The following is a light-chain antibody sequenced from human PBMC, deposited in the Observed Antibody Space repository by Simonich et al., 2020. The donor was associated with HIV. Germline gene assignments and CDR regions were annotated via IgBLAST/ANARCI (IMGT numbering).Light chain of an antibody. CDR1: QSISSG. Sequence: DIQMTQSPSNLYASVGNRVTITCRASQSISSGLAWYQHKPGKAPKLLIYASSSLQSGVPSRVRGRGSGTDFTRSISSLQAEDVAVYYCQQYYTTPPTFGQGTKVEIK. J-gene: IGKJ1*01. V-gene: IGKV1-5*01. CDR3: QQYYTTPPT. CDR2: ASS.